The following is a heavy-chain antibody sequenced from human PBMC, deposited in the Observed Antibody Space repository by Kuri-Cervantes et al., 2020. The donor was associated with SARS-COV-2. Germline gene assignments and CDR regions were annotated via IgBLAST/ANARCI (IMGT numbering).Heavy chain of an antibody. J-gene: IGHJ4*02. V-gene: IGHV3-7*05. Sequence: GGSLRLSCAASGFTSSSYWMSWVRQAPGKGLEWVANIKQDGSEKYYVDSVKGRFTISRDNAKNSLYLQMNSLRAEDTAVYYCARVQDYYSNSQFDYWGQGTLVTVSS. CDR2: IKQDGSEK. CDR1: GFTSSSYW. D-gene: IGHD4-11*01. CDR3: ARVQDYYSNSQFDY.